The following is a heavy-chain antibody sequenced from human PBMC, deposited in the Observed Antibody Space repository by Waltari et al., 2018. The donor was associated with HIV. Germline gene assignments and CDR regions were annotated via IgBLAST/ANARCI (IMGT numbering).Heavy chain of an antibody. J-gene: IGHJ4*02. CDR3: ARGDNTYFDY. D-gene: IGHD3-9*01. Sequence: QVHLQEPRPGLVRPSQTLCLTCTVSGGAIGSGGYYWGWTRQHPGKGLEWLGYIYYRGSTYYTPSLKSRVTISVDTSKNQFSLKLSSVTAADTAVYYCARGDNTYFDYWGQGTLVTVSS. V-gene: IGHV4-31*03. CDR2: IYYRGST. CDR1: GGAIGSGGYY.